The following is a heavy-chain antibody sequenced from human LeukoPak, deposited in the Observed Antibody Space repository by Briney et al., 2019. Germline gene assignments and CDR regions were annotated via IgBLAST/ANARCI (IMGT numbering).Heavy chain of an antibody. J-gene: IGHJ4*02. CDR2: IYWNDDK. CDR1: GFSLSTSGVG. CDR3: AHRVRNEYYGSGSFLY. V-gene: IGHV2-5*01. D-gene: IGHD3-10*01. Sequence: SGPTLVNPTQTLTLTCTFSGFSLSTSGVGVGWIRQPPGKALEWLALIYWNDDKRYIPALKSTPTITHDTSKNQVFRTMKNMDPVDTATYYCAHRVRNEYYGSGSFLYWGQGTLVTVSS.